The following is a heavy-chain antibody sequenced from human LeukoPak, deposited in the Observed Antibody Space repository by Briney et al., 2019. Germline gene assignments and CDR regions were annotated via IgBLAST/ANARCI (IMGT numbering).Heavy chain of an antibody. V-gene: IGHV3-53*04. D-gene: IGHD3-10*01. CDR3: AREVGADYGSAFDP. J-gene: IGHJ5*02. CDR2: IYSGGST. CDR1: GFIVSSNY. Sequence: GGSLRLSCAASGFIVSSNYMSWVRQAPGKGLEWVSVIYSGGSTYYADSVKGRFTISRHNSKNTLYLQMNRLRVEDTAVYYCAREVGADYGSAFDPWGQGTLVTVSS.